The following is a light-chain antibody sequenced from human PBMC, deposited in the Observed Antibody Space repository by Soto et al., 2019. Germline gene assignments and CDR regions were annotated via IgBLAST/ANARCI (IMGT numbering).Light chain of an antibody. J-gene: IGLJ2*01. CDR1: SSNIGAGYD. V-gene: IGLV1-40*01. CDR2: GNN. Sequence: QLVLTQPPSVSGAPGQRVTISCTGSSSNIGAGYDVYWYQQLPGTAPKLLIYGNNNRPSGVPDRFSGSKSGTSASLAITGLQAEDEADYSCQSYDTSLSGSVVFGGGTQLTVL. CDR3: QSYDTSLSGSVV.